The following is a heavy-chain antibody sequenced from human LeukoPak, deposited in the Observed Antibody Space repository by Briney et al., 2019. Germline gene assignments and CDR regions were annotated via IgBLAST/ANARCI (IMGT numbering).Heavy chain of an antibody. J-gene: IGHJ5*02. D-gene: IGHD3-10*01. CDR3: ARRMLRGVFADWFDP. V-gene: IGHV4-59*08. CDR1: GGSVSHYY. Sequence: SETLSLTCTDCGGSVSHYYWSWSRQPPGKELEWIGHISNSGSTNYNPSLKTRVTMSLDTSKNQFSLKLYSVTGADAAVYYCARRMLRGVFADWFDPWGQGTLVTVSS. CDR2: ISNSGST.